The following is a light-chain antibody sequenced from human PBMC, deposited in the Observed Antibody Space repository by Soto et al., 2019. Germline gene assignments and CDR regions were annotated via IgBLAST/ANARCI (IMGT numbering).Light chain of an antibody. V-gene: IGKV3-20*01. CDR2: DAS. CDR3: QQYGSSPGT. Sequence: EIVLTQSPCTLSLSPGERATLSCRASQSVSSSFLAWYQQKPGQAPRLLIYDASSRATGIPDRFSGSGSGTDFTLTISRLEPEDFAVYYCQQYGSSPGTFGQGTKV. J-gene: IGKJ1*01. CDR1: QSVSSSF.